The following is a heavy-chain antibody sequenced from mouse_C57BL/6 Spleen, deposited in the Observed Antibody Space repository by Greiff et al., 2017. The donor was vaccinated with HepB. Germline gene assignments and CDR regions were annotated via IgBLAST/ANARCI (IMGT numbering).Heavy chain of an antibody. V-gene: IGHV3-6*01. CDR2: ISYDGSN. D-gene: IGHD2-4*01. CDR1: GYSITSGYY. Sequence: EVQLQESGPGLVKPSQSLSLTCSVTGYSITSGYYWNWIRQFPGNKLEWMGYISYDGSNNYNPSLKNRISITRDTSKNQFFLKLNSVTTEDTATYYCARMSDYGYFDYWGQGTTLTVSS. J-gene: IGHJ2*01. CDR3: ARMSDYGYFDY.